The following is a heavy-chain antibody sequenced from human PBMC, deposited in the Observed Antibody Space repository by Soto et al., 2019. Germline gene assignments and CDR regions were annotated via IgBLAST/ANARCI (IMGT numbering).Heavy chain of an antibody. CDR1: GFTFGTYW. V-gene: IGHV3-74*01. Sequence: XGSLRLSCAASGFTFGTYWMHWVRRPPGKGLVWVARITSDGSSTTYADSVKGRFTISRDNAKNTLYLQVNSLRADDTAVYYCVRHFDKWGQGTLVTVSS. CDR2: ITSDGSST. CDR3: VRHFDK. J-gene: IGHJ4*02.